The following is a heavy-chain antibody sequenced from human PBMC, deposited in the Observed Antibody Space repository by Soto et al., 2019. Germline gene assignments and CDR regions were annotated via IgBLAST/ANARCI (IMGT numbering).Heavy chain of an antibody. CDR1: GFTFSGSA. D-gene: IGHD5-12*01. CDR2: IRSKANSYAT. Sequence: GGSLRLSCAASGFTFSGSAMHWVRQASGKGLEWVGRIRSKANSYATAYAASVKGRFTISRDDSKNTAYLQMNSLKTEDTAVYYCARDTVNYAYEYSGYEIARAGYWGQGTLVTVSS. J-gene: IGHJ4*02. V-gene: IGHV3-73*01. CDR3: ARDTVNYAYEYSGYEIARAGY.